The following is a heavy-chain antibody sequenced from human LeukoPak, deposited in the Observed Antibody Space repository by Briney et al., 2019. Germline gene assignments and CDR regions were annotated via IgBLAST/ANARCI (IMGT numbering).Heavy chain of an antibody. V-gene: IGHV6-1*01. CDR3: ARGLYDSSWYYLDY. Sequence: SQTLSLTCAISGDSVSSNSAAWNWIRQSPSRGLEWLGRIYYRSKWSNNYAISVKSRITINPDTSKSQISLQLNSVTPEDTAVYYCARGLYDSSWYYLDYWGQGTLVTVSS. D-gene: IGHD6-13*01. J-gene: IGHJ4*02. CDR1: GDSVSSNSAA. CDR2: IYYRSKWSN.